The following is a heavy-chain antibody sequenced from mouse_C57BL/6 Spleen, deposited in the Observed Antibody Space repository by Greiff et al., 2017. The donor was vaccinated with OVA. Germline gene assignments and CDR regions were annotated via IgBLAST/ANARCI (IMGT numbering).Heavy chain of an antibody. Sequence: VKLMESGPGLVQPSQSLSITCTVSGFSLTSYGVHWVRQSPGKGLEWLGVIWRGGSTDYNAAFISRLSISKDNSKSQVFFKMNSLQADDTAIYYCASLNSWFADWGQGTLVTVSA. CDR3: ASLNSWFAD. CDR1: GFSLTSYG. CDR2: IWRGGST. J-gene: IGHJ3*01. V-gene: IGHV2-2*01. D-gene: IGHD1-3*01.